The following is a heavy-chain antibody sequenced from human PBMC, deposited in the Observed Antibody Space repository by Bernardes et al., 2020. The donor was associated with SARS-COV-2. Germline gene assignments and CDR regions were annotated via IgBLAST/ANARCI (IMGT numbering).Heavy chain of an antibody. Sequence: GGSLRLSCAASGFTFNNYAMSWVRQAPGKGLEWVSGLNGGGGSTYYADSVKGRFTISRDNSKSTLYLQMNSLRAEDTAVYYCAKVEKVGGGSYFPFDYWGQGTLVTVSS. CDR2: LNGGGGST. CDR1: GFTFNNYA. D-gene: IGHD1-26*01. J-gene: IGHJ4*02. CDR3: AKVEKVGGGSYFPFDY. V-gene: IGHV3-23*01.